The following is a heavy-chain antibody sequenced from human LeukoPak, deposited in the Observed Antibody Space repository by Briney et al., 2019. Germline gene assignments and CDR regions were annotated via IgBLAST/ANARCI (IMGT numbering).Heavy chain of an antibody. D-gene: IGHD2-2*01. CDR2: IGTAGDT. Sequence: GGSLRLSCAASGFTFSSYDMHWVRQATGKGLEWVSAIGTAGDTYYPGSVKGRFTISRENAKNSLYLQMNSLRAGDTAVYYCARASRLPIGYCSSTSCFGAFDIWGQGTMVTVSS. J-gene: IGHJ3*02. CDR1: GFTFSSYD. V-gene: IGHV3-13*01. CDR3: ARASRLPIGYCSSTSCFGAFDI.